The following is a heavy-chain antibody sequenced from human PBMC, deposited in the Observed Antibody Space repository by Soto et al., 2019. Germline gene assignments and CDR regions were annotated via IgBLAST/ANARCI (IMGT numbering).Heavy chain of an antibody. D-gene: IGHD1-26*01. Sequence: QMQLVQSGAEVTKTGSSVTVSCKALGNTFTYRYLHWVRQAPGQALEWMGWINPFNGDVYYVQKFQERVTITSDKSINTFYMRMSGMTSEDTAMYSLAFVGAGSGPITWELPDHWGQGSLDTVSS. CDR1: GNTFTYRY. V-gene: IGHV1-45*02. CDR2: INPFNGDV. CDR3: AFVGAGSGPITWELPDH. J-gene: IGHJ4*02.